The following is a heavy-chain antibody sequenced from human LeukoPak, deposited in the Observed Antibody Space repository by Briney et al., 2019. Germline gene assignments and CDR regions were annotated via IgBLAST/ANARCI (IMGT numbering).Heavy chain of an antibody. CDR2: INHSGST. V-gene: IGHV4-34*01. D-gene: IGHD5-12*01. Sequence: SETLSLTCAVYGGSFSGYYWSWIRQPPGKGLEWIGEINHSGSTNYNPSLKSRVTISVDTSKNQFSLKLSSVTAADTAVYYCARGQVATDYWGQGTLATVSS. J-gene: IGHJ4*02. CDR1: GGSFSGYY. CDR3: ARGQVATDY.